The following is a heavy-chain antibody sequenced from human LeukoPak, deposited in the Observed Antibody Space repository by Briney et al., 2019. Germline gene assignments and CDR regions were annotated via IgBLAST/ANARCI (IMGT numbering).Heavy chain of an antibody. D-gene: IGHD3-3*01. CDR2: LSYGGTNK. V-gene: IGHV3-30-3*01. CDR1: GFTFSDYA. Sequence: GGSLRLSCAASGFTFSDYAMHWVRQAPGKGLEWVAVLSYGGTNKYYADSVKGRFTISRDNSKNTMFLQMNSLRAEDTAVYHCARDRSGYDNDAFDFWGQGTLVTVSS. J-gene: IGHJ3*01. CDR3: ARDRSGYDNDAFDF.